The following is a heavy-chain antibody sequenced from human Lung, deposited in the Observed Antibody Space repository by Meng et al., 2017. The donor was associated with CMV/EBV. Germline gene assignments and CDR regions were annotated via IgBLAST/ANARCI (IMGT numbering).Heavy chain of an antibody. J-gene: IGHJ6*02. CDR1: GDTFTGYY. CDR3: ARDSDAARLPQGGFDV. D-gene: IGHD6-25*01. V-gene: IGHV1-2*02. Sequence: ASXXVSXKASGDTFTGYYMHWVRQAPGQGLEWMGWINPKNGVTHYEEKFQGRVMMTRATSNSTAYMELSSLRSDDTAVYYCARDSDAARLPQGGFDVWGRGPTVTVSS. CDR2: INPKNGVT.